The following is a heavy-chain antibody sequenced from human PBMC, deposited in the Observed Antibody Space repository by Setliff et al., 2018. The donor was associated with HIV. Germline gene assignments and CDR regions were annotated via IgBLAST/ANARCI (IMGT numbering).Heavy chain of an antibody. V-gene: IGHV4-4*08. CDR2: IYTSGST. CDR3: ARAGYYYYYMDV. Sequence: ETLSLTCTVSGGSISSYYWSWIRQPPGKGLEWIGYIYTSGSTNYNPSLKSRVTISVDTSKNQFSLKLSSVTAADTAVYYCARAGYYYYYMDVWGKGTTVTVSS. CDR1: GGSISSYY. J-gene: IGHJ6*03.